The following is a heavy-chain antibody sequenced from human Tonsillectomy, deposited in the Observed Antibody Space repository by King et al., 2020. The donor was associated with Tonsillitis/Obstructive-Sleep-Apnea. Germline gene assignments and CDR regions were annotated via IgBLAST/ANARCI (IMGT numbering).Heavy chain of an antibody. V-gene: IGHV4-59*01. Sequence: VQLQESGPGLVKPSETLSLTCTVSGGSISSYYWSWIRQPPGKGLEWFGYSYYSGSTNYNPSLKSRVTISVDTSKNQFSLKLSSVTAADTAVYYCARGPPRAPYLYYFDYWGQGTLVTVSS. CDR1: GGSISSYY. J-gene: IGHJ4*02. CDR2: SYYSGST. CDR3: ARGPPRAPYLYYFDY. D-gene: IGHD2/OR15-2a*01.